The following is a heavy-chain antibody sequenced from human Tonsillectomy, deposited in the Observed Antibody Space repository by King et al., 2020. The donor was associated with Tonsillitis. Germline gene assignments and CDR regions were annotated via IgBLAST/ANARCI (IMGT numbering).Heavy chain of an antibody. Sequence: VQLVESGGGVVQPGGSLRLSCAASGFTFSSYVMHWVRQAPGKGLEWVAFIRFDGSNKYYADSVKGRFTISRENSKNTLYLQMNSLRAEDTAVYYCAKDSDYYLDYWGQGNLVTVSS. J-gene: IGHJ4*02. CDR2: IRFDGSNK. CDR1: GFTFSSYV. V-gene: IGHV3-30*02. D-gene: IGHD3-10*01. CDR3: AKDSDYYLDY.